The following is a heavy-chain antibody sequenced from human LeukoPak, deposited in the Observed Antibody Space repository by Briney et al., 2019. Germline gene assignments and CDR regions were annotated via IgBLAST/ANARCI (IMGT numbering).Heavy chain of an antibody. Sequence: SVKVSCKASGGTFSSYAISWVRQAPGQGLEWRGRIIPIFGTVNYAQKFQGRVTITTDESTSTAYMELSSLRSEDTAVYYCARARCSGGSCYPAFDYWGQGTLVTVSS. CDR1: GGTFSSYA. D-gene: IGHD2-15*01. CDR2: IIPIFGTV. J-gene: IGHJ4*02. CDR3: ARARCSGGSCYPAFDY. V-gene: IGHV1-69*05.